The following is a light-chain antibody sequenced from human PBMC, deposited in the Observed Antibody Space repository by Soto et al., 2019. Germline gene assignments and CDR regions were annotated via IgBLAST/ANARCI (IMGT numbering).Light chain of an antibody. CDR2: GAS. Sequence: EIVLTQSPGTLSLSPGERATLSCRASQSVTSSCLAWYQQKPGQAPRLLIYGASSRATGIPDRFSGSGSGTDFTLTISRLEPEDFAVYYCQQDGSSPFTFGPGTKVDIK. J-gene: IGKJ3*01. CDR1: QSVTSSC. V-gene: IGKV3-20*01. CDR3: QQDGSSPFT.